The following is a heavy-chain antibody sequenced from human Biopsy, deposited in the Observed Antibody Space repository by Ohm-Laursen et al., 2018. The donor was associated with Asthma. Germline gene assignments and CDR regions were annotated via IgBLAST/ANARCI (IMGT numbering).Heavy chain of an antibody. J-gene: IGHJ4*02. CDR2: IIPLIGTP. CDR3: ASPLGDYYDSSGYYYASLGY. D-gene: IGHD3-22*01. Sequence: SVKVSCKVSGGTFTTYSISWVRQAPGQGLVWMGGIIPLIGTPNYAQKFQGRVTITADASTNTAYMDLSSLRSEDTAVYYCASPLGDYYDSSGYYYASLGYWGLGALVIVSS. CDR1: GGTFTTYS. V-gene: IGHV1-69*13.